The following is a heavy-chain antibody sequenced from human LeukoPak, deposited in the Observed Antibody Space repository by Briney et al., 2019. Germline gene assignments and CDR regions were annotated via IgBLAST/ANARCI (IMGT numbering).Heavy chain of an antibody. D-gene: IGHD3-10*02. Sequence: ASVKVSXKASGYTFTSYDINWVRQATGQGLEWIGWMNPNSGNTGYAQKFQGRVTMTRNTSISTAYMELSSLRSEDTAVYYCARPRRTYYYVSDAFDIWGQGTMVTVSS. V-gene: IGHV1-8*01. CDR2: MNPNSGNT. CDR3: ARPRRTYYYVSDAFDI. J-gene: IGHJ3*02. CDR1: GYTFTSYD.